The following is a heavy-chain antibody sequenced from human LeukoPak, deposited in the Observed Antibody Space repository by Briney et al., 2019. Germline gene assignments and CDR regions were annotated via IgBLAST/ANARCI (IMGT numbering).Heavy chain of an antibody. CDR3: AREKGGSSSPIDY. Sequence: GGSLRLSCAASGFTFSSYGMSWVRQAPGKGLEWVSSISSSSSYIYYADSVKGRFTISRDNAKNSLYLQMNSLRAEDTAVYYCAREKGGSSSPIDYWGQGTLVTVSS. CDR2: ISSSSSYI. J-gene: IGHJ4*02. V-gene: IGHV3-21*01. CDR1: GFTFSSYG. D-gene: IGHD6-6*01.